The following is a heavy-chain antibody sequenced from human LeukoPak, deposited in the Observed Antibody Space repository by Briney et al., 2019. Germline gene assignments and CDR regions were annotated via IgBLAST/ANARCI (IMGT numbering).Heavy chain of an antibody. Sequence: VASVKVSCKASGYTFTNYEINWVRQAPGQGLEWMGWMNPSSGNTGYAQKFQGRVTILRNTSSTTVFMELSSLRSDDTAVYYCARADSGWSPYYFYYMDVWGKGTTVTVSS. CDR2: MNPSSGNT. D-gene: IGHD6-19*01. V-gene: IGHV1-8*03. J-gene: IGHJ6*03. CDR1: GYTFTNYE. CDR3: ARADSGWSPYYFYYMDV.